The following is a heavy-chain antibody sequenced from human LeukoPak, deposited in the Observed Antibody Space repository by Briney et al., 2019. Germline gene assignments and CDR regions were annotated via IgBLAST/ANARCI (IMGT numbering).Heavy chain of an antibody. V-gene: IGHV1-2*02. CDR3: ARVWSALLDY. D-gene: IGHD3-10*01. CDR1: GYTFTGYY. J-gene: IGHJ4*02. Sequence: ASVKVSCKASGYTFTGYYMHWVRQAPGQGLEWMGWINPNSGDTNYAQKLQGRVTMTTDTSTSTAYMELRSLRSDDTAVYYCARVWSALLDYWGQGTLVTVSS. CDR2: INPNSGDT.